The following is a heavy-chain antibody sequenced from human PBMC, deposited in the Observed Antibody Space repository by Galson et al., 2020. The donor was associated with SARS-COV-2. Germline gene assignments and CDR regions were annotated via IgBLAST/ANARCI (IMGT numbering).Heavy chain of an antibody. D-gene: IGHD4-17*01. CDR1: GFTFSSYG. CDR3: AKDARAYGDYVSGFQH. Sequence: GESLKISCAASGFTFSSYGMHWVRQAPGKGLEWVAVISYDGSNKYYADSVKGRFTISRDNSKNTLYLQMNSLRAEDTAVYYCAKDARAYGDYVSGFQHWGQGTLVTVSS. CDR2: ISYDGSNK. V-gene: IGHV3-30*18. J-gene: IGHJ1*01.